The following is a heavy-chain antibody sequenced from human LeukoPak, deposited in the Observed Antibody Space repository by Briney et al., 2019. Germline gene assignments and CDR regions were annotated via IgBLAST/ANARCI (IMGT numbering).Heavy chain of an antibody. CDR1: GFTYW. CDR2: INSDGSST. D-gene: IGHD1-1*01. J-gene: IGHJ4*02. V-gene: IGHV3-74*01. Sequence: PGGSLRLSCAASGFTYWMHWVRQAPGKGLVWVSRINSDGSSTSYADSVKGRFTISRDNAKNTLYLQMNSLRADDTAVYYCARGEGYLFYWGQGTLVTVSS. CDR3: ARGEGYLFY.